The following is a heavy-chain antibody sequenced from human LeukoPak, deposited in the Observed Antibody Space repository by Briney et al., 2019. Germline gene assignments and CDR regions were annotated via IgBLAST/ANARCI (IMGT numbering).Heavy chain of an antibody. CDR2: IYYSGST. J-gene: IGHJ4*02. V-gene: IGHV4-59*01. Sequence: SETLSLTCTVSGGSNSSYYWSWIRQPPGKGLEWIGYIYYSGSTNYNPSLKSRVTISVDTSKNQFSLKLSSVTAADTAVYYCARVPITGTTWYFDYWGQGTLVTVSS. CDR1: GGSNSSYY. D-gene: IGHD1-20*01. CDR3: ARVPITGTTWYFDY.